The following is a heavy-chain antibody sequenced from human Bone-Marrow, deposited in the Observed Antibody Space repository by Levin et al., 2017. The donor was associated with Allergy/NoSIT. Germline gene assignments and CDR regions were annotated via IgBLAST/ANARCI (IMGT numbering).Heavy chain of an antibody. D-gene: IGHD5-12*01. V-gene: IGHV1-24*01. Sequence: PAASVKVSCKVSGYTLTELSMHWVRQAPGKGLEWMGGFDPEDGDTLYAQKFQGRVTMTEDTSTDTAYIELSGLSSEDTAVYYCATVSGSGYYYFDYWGQGTLVTVSS. J-gene: IGHJ4*02. CDR3: ATVSGSGYYYFDY. CDR1: GYTLTELS. CDR2: FDPEDGDT.